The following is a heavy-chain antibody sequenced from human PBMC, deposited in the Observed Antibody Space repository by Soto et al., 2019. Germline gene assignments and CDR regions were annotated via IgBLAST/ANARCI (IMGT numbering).Heavy chain of an antibody. CDR1: GGSISSFNW. D-gene: IGHD4-17*01. J-gene: IGHJ4*02. CDR3: ARGVKVTTVTTPFYYFDN. CDR2: IFHSGST. V-gene: IGHV4-4*02. Sequence: QVQLQESGPGLVKPSGTLSLTCAVSGGSISSFNWWSWVRQPPGKGLEWIGEIFHSGSTNYNPSLESRVTISVDKSKNHFSLKLSSVTAADTAVYYCARGVKVTTVTTPFYYFDNWGQGTLVTVSS.